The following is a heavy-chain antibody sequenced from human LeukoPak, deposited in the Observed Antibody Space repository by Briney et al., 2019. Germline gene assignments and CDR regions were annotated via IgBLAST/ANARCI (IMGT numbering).Heavy chain of an antibody. CDR2: IRYDGSNK. D-gene: IGHD3-9*01. CDR3: AKDPVLRYFDWLLPDAFDI. V-gene: IGHV3-30*02. CDR1: GFTFSNYA. Sequence: GGSLRLSCAASGFTFSNYAMHWVRQAPGKGLEWVAFIRYDGSNKYYADSVKGRFTISRDNSKNTLYLQMNSLRAEDTAVYYCAKDPVLRYFDWLLPDAFDIWGQGTMVTVSS. J-gene: IGHJ3*02.